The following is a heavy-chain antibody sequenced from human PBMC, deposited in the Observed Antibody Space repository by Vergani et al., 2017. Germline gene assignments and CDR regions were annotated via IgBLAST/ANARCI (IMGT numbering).Heavy chain of an antibody. V-gene: IGHV4-34*01. D-gene: IGHD1-7*01. Sequence: QVQLQQWGAGLLKPSETLSLTCAVYGGSFSGYYWSWIRQPPGKGLEWIGEINHSGSTNYNPSLKSRVTRSVDTSKNQFSLKLSSVTAADTAVYYCARGPRRGLELPGGFDYWGQGTLVTVSS. CDR2: INHSGST. J-gene: IGHJ4*02. CDR3: ARGPRRGLELPGGFDY. CDR1: GGSFSGYY.